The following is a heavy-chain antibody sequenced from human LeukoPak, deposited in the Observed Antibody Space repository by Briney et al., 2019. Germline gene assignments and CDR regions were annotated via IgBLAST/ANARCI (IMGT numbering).Heavy chain of an antibody. CDR1: GFTFSSYG. D-gene: IGHD4-17*01. CDR2: ISGSGGST. V-gene: IGHV3-23*01. Sequence: GGSLRLSCAASGFTFSSYGMSWVRQAPGKGLEWVSAISGSGGSTYYADSVKGRFTISRDNAKNTLYLQMNSLRAEDTAVYYCASHGDFEYYFDYWGQGTLVTVSS. CDR3: ASHGDFEYYFDY. J-gene: IGHJ4*02.